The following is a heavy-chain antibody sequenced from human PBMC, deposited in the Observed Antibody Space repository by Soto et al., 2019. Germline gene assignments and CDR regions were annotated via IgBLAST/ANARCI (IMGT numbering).Heavy chain of an antibody. Sequence: PSETLSLTCTVSGGSISSYYLSWIRQPPGKGLEWIGYIYYSGSTNYNPSLKSRVTISVDTSKNQFSLKLSSVTAADTTVYYCARVNKSAAGTGPMVYWGQGTLVTVYS. CDR2: IYYSGST. V-gene: IGHV4-59*01. J-gene: IGHJ4*02. CDR1: GGSISSYY. D-gene: IGHD6-13*01. CDR3: ARVNKSAAGTGPMVY.